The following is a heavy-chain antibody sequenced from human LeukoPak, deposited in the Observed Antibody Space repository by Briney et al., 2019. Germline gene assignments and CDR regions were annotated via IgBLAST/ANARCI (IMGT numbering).Heavy chain of an antibody. CDR1: GFTFSTYA. V-gene: IGHV3-23*01. CDR3: AKDRFSSSWYQIDY. J-gene: IGHJ4*02. CDR2: ISGRDGST. D-gene: IGHD6-13*01. Sequence: GGSLRLSCAASGFTFSTYAMSWVRQAPGKGLECVSSISGRDGSTYYADSVKGRFTISRDNSKNTLYLQMNSLRAGDTAIYYCAKDRFSSSWYQIDYWGQGTRVTVSS.